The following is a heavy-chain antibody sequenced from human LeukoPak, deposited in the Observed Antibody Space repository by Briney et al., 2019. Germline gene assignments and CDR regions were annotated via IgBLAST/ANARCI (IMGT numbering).Heavy chain of an antibody. J-gene: IGHJ4*02. CDR2: FYVGGAT. CDR3: AREGREAAADY. V-gene: IGHV3-53*01. Sequence: GGSLRLSCAVSGFSVTNNYMSWVRQAPGKGLEWVSVFYVGGATYYADSVKGRFTISRDNSENTLYLQMKSLRAEDTAVYYCAREGREAAADYWGQGNLVTVSS. D-gene: IGHD6-13*01. CDR1: GFSVTNNY.